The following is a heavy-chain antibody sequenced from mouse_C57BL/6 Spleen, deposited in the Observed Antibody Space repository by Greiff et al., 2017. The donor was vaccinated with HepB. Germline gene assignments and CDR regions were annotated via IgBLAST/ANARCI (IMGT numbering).Heavy chain of an antibody. D-gene: IGHD1-1*01. J-gene: IGHJ3*01. CDR2: IYPGSGST. V-gene: IGHV1-55*01. CDR3: ASDYGSSYRFAY. CDR1: GYTFTSYW. Sequence: QVQLQQSGAELVKPGASVKMSCKASGYTFTSYWITWVKQRPGQGLEWIGDIYPGSGSTNYNEKFKSKATLTVDTSSSTAYMQLSSLTSEDSAVYYCASDYGSSYRFAYWGQGTLVTVSA.